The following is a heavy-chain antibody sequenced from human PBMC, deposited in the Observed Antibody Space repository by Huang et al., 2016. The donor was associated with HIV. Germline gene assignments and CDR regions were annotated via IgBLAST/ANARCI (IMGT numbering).Heavy chain of an antibody. CDR2: ISGYNGVT. D-gene: IGHD2-15*01. J-gene: IGHJ6*03. CDR1: GYIFNTFG. CDR3: ARVSQYCRRGTCYPTYYYYYLDV. V-gene: IGHV1-18*01. Sequence: QVQLVQSGAEVKKPGASVRVSCKASGYIFNTFGISWVRQAPGQGLEWMGWISGYNGVTNYVQKFQDRITMTTDTSTNTTYMGLRSLRFDDTAVYFCARVSQYCRRGTCYPTYYYYYLDVWGKGTTVTVAS.